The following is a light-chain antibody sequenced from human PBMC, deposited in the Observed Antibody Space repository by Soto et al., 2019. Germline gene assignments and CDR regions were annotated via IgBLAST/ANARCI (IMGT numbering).Light chain of an antibody. V-gene: IGKV1-5*01. J-gene: IGKJ1*01. CDR1: QGISNW. CDR3: QQHNSTPWT. Sequence: DIQMTQSPSTLSASVGDRVTITCRTSQGISNWLAWYLQKPGKAPKLLIYDASTLESGVPSRFSGSGSGTEFTLTISSLQPDDFATYYCQQHNSTPWTFGQGTKVEIK. CDR2: DAS.